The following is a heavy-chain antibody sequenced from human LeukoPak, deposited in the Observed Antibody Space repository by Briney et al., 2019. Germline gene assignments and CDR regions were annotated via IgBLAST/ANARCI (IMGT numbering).Heavy chain of an antibody. V-gene: IGHV4-34*01. J-gene: IGHJ4*02. Sequence: SETLSVTCAVYGGSFSGYYWSWIRQPPGKGLEWIGEINHSGSTNYNPSLKSRVTISVDTSKNQFSLKLSSVTAADTAVYYCARGSQSLGYCSGGSCRAKIFDYWGQGTLVTVSS. CDR1: GGSFSGYY. D-gene: IGHD2-15*01. CDR3: ARGSQSLGYCSGGSCRAKIFDY. CDR2: INHSGST.